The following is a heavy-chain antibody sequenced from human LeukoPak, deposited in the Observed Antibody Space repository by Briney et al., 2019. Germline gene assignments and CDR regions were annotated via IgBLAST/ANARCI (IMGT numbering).Heavy chain of an antibody. V-gene: IGHV1-69*10. CDR2: VIPVLGRS. D-gene: IGHD3-10*01. CDR1: GEDLNNYL. Sequence: SVKVSCKSSGEDLNNYLITWVRQAPGQGLEWVGHVIPVLGRSNFAQKYQGRITITADESTNTAYMELRSLSSEDTAVYYCARDQRTYYLGSGSYYKVGRLDFWGRGTLVTVSS. CDR3: ARDQRTYYLGSGSYYKVGRLDF. J-gene: IGHJ4*02.